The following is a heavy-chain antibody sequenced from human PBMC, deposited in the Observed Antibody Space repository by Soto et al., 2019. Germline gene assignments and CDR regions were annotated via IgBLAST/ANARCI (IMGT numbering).Heavy chain of an antibody. Sequence: LSLTCVGSGGSVTSYDWIWIVHFPGKSLQCIAYTAYTGNTNYNPSLKSRVSISIDTTKNHLSLKLTSMIAADTPVHYLARDRHAGFTHYFDPRGQGTLV. D-gene: IGHD1-26*01. CDR1: GGSVTSYD. CDR2: TAYTGNT. V-gene: IGHV4-59*02. J-gene: IGHJ5*02. CDR3: ARDRHAGFTHYFDP.